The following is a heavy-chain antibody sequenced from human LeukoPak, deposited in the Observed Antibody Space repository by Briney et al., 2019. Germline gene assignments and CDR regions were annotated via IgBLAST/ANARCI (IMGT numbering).Heavy chain of an antibody. Sequence: GRSLRLSCAASGFTFSNYWVHWVRQAPGKGLMWVSRINRDGSTTKYADSVKGRFTVSRDNAKNTLNLQMNSLRAEDTAVYYCARDKKSGESSEIDYWGQGTLVTVSS. CDR3: ARDKKSGESSEIDY. J-gene: IGHJ4*02. D-gene: IGHD3-10*01. CDR2: INRDGSTT. CDR1: GFTFSNYW. V-gene: IGHV3-74*03.